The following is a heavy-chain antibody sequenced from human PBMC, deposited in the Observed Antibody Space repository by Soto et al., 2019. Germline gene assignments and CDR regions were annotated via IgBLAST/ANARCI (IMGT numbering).Heavy chain of an antibody. CDR2: IKDRRAGGTTT. Sequence: PGGSLRLSCVVSGLTFTDAWMNWVRQAPGKGLEWVGRIKDRRAGGTTTDYGAPVKGRFTISRDDLKNTLYLQMDSLKTEDTAVYYCTTVTHAPVGGQGTTVTVSS. CDR3: TTVTHAPV. CDR1: GLTFTDAW. V-gene: IGHV3-15*01. D-gene: IGHD2-2*01. J-gene: IGHJ6*02.